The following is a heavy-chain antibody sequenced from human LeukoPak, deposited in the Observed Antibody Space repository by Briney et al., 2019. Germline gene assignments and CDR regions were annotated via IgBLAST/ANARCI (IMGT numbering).Heavy chain of an antibody. CDR1: GFTFSSYA. CDR2: ISSSSSTI. Sequence: PGGSLRLSCAASGFTFSSYAMSWVRQAPGKGLEWVSYISSSSSTIYYADSVKGRFTISRDNSKNTLYLQMNSLRAEDTAVYYCARDHVDTAMVFDYWGQGTLVTVSS. CDR3: ARDHVDTAMVFDY. D-gene: IGHD5-18*01. V-gene: IGHV3-48*01. J-gene: IGHJ4*02.